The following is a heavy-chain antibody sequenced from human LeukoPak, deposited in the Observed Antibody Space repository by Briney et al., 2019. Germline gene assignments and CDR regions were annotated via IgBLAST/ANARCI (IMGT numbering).Heavy chain of an antibody. Sequence: SETLSLTCAVSGGSISSGGYSWSWIRQPPGKGLEWIGYIYHSGSTYYNPSLKSRVTISVDRSKNQFSLKLGSVTAADTAVYYCARVQYYYDSSGYYHNWFDPWGQGTLVTVSS. V-gene: IGHV4-30-2*01. CDR3: ARVQYYYDSSGYYHNWFDP. CDR2: IYHSGST. CDR1: GGSISSGGYS. J-gene: IGHJ5*02. D-gene: IGHD3-22*01.